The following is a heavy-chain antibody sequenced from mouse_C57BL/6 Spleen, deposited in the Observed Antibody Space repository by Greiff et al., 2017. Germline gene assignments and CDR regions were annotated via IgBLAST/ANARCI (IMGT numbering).Heavy chain of an antibody. D-gene: IGHD4-1*01. Sequence: QVQLQQPGAELVMPGASVKLSCKASGYTFTSYWMHWVKQRPGQGLEWIGEIDPSDSYTNYNQKFKGKSTLTVDKSSSTAYMQLSSLTSEDSAVYYCASGNWAHYFDYWGQGTTLTVSS. CDR3: ASGNWAHYFDY. CDR1: GYTFTSYW. CDR2: IDPSDSYT. V-gene: IGHV1-69*01. J-gene: IGHJ2*01.